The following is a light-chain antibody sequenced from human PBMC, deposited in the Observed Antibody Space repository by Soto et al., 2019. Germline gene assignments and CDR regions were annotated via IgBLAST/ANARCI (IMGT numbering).Light chain of an antibody. CDR3: SSHRRVSTLV. CDR1: SSDVGGYNY. Sequence: QSVLTQPASVCGSPGQSITISCTGTSSDVGGYNYVSWFQQHPGKVPKLMIYEVSSRPPGVSNRFSGSKSGNTASLTISGLQAQDEAVYFCSSHRRVSTLVFGSGTKVTVL. J-gene: IGLJ1*01. CDR2: EVS. V-gene: IGLV2-14*01.